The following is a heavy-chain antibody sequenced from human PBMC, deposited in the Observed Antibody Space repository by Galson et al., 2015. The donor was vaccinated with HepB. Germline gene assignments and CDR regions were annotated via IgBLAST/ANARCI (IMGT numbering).Heavy chain of an antibody. D-gene: IGHD2-21*01. CDR3: ARDRCGGDCYDAYFDY. CDR2: INTGNGNT. CDR1: GYTFTTYG. Sequence: SVKVSCKASGYTFTTYGMHWVRQAPGQRLEWMGWINTGNGNTKYPQKFQDRVSITRDTSANSVYMELSSLRSEDTALYYCARDRCGGDCYDAYFDYWGQGTLVTVSS. J-gene: IGHJ4*02. V-gene: IGHV1-3*04.